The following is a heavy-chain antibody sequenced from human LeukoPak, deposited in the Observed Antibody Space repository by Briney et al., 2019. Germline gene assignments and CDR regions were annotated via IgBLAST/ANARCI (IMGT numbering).Heavy chain of an antibody. CDR1: GGSFSGYF. V-gene: IGHV4-34*01. D-gene: IGHD4-17*01. CDR2: INHSGST. CDR3: AGVVGDYLDY. J-gene: IGHJ4*02. Sequence: PSETLSLTCAVYGGSFSGYFWTWIRQPPGKGLEWIGEINHSGSTNYNPSLKSRVTISVDTSKNQFSLKLSSVTAADTAVYYCAGVVGDYLDYWGQGTLVTVSS.